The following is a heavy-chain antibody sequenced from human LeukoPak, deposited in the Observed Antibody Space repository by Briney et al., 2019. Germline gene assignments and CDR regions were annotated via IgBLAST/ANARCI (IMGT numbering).Heavy chain of an antibody. CDR2: IYYSGST. CDR1: GGSLSSSSYY. CDR3: ATIVAAAARGFFDY. Sequence: SETLSLTCTVSGGSLSSSSYYWGWIRQPPGQGLEYIGSIYYSGSTYYNPSLKSRVTMAVDTSKNQFSLKLSSVTAADTAVYYCATIVAAAARGFFDYWVQGTLVTVSS. J-gene: IGHJ4*02. D-gene: IGHD6-13*01. V-gene: IGHV4-39*01.